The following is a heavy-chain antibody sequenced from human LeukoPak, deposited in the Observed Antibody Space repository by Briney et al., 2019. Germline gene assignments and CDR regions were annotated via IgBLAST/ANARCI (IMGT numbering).Heavy chain of an antibody. CDR3: ARDQCSSTSCYAVFDY. CDR1: GFTFSRDL. Sequence: GGSLRLSCAASGFTFSRDLMTWVRQAPGKGLEWVANIKEDGSEKYYVDSVKGRFTISRDNAKNSLYLEMNSLRVEDTAVYYCARDQCSSTSCYAVFDYWGQGTLVTVSS. V-gene: IGHV3-7*01. CDR2: IKEDGSEK. J-gene: IGHJ4*02. D-gene: IGHD2-2*01.